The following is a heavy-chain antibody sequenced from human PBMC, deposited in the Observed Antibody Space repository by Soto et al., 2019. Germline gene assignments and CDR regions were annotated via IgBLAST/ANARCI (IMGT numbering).Heavy chain of an antibody. CDR2: INHSGST. V-gene: IGHV4-34*01. J-gene: IGHJ4*02. CDR1: GGSFSGYY. D-gene: IGHD2-2*02. Sequence: SETLSLTCAVYGGSFSGYYWSWIRQPPGRGLEWIGEINHSGSTNYNPSLKSRVTISVGTSKNQFSLKLSSVTAADTAVYYCARGPIVVVPAARPYYFDYWGQGTLVTVSS. CDR3: ARGPIVVVPAARPYYFDY.